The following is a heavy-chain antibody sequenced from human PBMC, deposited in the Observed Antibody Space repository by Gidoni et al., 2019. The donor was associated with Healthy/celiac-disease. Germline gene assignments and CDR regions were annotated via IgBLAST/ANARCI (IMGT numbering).Heavy chain of an antibody. J-gene: IGHJ5*02. CDR2: IIPIFGTA. V-gene: IGHV1-69*01. CDR1: GGTFSSYA. Sequence: QVQLVQSGAEVKKPGSSVKVSCKASGGTFSSYAISWVRTAPGHGLEWMGGIIPIFGTANYAQKFQVRVTITADESTSTAYMELSSLRSEDTAVYYCASGGLVVPAAIQLIPWFDPWGQGTLVTVSS. D-gene: IGHD2-2*02. CDR3: ASGGLVVPAAIQLIPWFDP.